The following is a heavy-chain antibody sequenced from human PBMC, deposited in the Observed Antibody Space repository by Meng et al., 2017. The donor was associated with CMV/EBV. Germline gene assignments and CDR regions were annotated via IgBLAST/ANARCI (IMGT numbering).Heavy chain of an antibody. CDR1: GFTFSGYE. CDR3: ARAHDPRGDYDFWSGLPHLNWFDP. D-gene: IGHD3-3*01. V-gene: IGHV3-48*03. CDR2: ISSSGSTI. Sequence: GESLKISCAASGFTFSGYEMNWVRQAPGKGLEWVSYISSSGSTIYYADSVKGRFTISRDNAKNSLYLQMNSLRAEDTAVYYCARAHDPRGDYDFWSGLPHLNWFDPWGQGTLVTVSS. J-gene: IGHJ5*02.